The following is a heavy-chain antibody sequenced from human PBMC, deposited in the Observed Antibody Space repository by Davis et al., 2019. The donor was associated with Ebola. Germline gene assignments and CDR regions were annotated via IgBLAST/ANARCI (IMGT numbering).Heavy chain of an antibody. D-gene: IGHD4-23*01. V-gene: IGHV4-59*08. J-gene: IGHJ4*02. CDR3: ARRLGSNSNFDS. CDR2: IYYSGST. CDR1: AGSFSGYY. Sequence: SETLSLTCAVYAGSFSGYYWSWIRQPPGKGLEWIGYIYYSGSTNYNPSLKSRVAISLDTSKNQFSLGLIFVTAADTAVYSCARRLGSNSNFDSWGQGTLVTVSS.